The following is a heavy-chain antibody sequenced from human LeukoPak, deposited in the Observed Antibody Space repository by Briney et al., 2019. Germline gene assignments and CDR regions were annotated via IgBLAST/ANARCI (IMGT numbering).Heavy chain of an antibody. V-gene: IGHV4-39*01. CDR1: GGSISSSSYY. CDR2: IYYSGST. CDR3: ARLRGYYYGSGSLKTAYLDY. Sequence: SETLSLTCTVSGGSISSSSYYWGWIRQPPGKGLEWIGSIYYSGSTYYNPSLKSRVTISVDTSKNQFSLKLSSVTAADTAVYYCARLRGYYYGSGSLKTAYLDYWGQGTLVTVSS. J-gene: IGHJ4*02. D-gene: IGHD3-10*01.